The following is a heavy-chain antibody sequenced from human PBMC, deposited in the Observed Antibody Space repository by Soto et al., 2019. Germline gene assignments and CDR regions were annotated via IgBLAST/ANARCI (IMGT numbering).Heavy chain of an antibody. CDR1: GGTFSSYA. Sequence: SVKVSCKASGGTFSSYAISWVRQAPGQGLEWMGGIIPIFGTANYAQKFQGRVTITADESTSTAYMELSSLRSEDTAVYYCARDDCSSTSCYQDWFDPWGQGTLVTVSS. CDR3: ARDDCSSTSCYQDWFDP. CDR2: IIPIFGTA. V-gene: IGHV1-69*13. D-gene: IGHD2-2*01. J-gene: IGHJ5*02.